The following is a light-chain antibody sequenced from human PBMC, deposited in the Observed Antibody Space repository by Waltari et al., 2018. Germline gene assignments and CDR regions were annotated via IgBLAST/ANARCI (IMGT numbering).Light chain of an antibody. J-gene: IGKJ2*01. CDR1: QGISNS. Sequence: DIQMTQSPSSLSASVGDSVTITCRASQGISNSLAWYQQKPGKAPKLLLYATSRLESGVPSRFSGSGSGTDYTLTINSLQPEDLATYYCHQYYTTPYTFGQGTKLEIK. CDR2: ATS. CDR3: HQYYTTPYT. V-gene: IGKV1-NL1*01.